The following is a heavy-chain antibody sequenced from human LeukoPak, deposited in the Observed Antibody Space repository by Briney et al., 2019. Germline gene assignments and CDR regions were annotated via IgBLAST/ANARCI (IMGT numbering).Heavy chain of an antibody. J-gene: IGHJ4*02. Sequence: PGGSLRLSCAASGFTFSSYAMSWVRQAPGRGLEWVSAISGNGGSTYYADSVKGRFTISRDNSKNTLYLQMNSLRAEDTAVYYCAKSDVVAATPFDYWGQGTLVTVSS. CDR1: GFTFSSYA. CDR3: AKSDVVAATPFDY. D-gene: IGHD2-15*01. CDR2: ISGNGGST. V-gene: IGHV3-23*01.